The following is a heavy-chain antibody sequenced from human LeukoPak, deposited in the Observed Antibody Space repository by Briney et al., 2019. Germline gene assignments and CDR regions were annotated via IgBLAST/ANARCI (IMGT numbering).Heavy chain of an antibody. D-gene: IGHD5-24*01. Sequence: PSETLSLTCAVYGGSFSGYYWSWIRQPPGKGLEWIGEINHSGSTNYNPSLKSRVTISVDTSKNQFSLKLSSVTAADTAVYYCARASRRWLQCELDPWGQGTLVTVSS. J-gene: IGHJ5*02. CDR2: INHSGST. V-gene: IGHV4-34*01. CDR3: ARASRRWLQCELDP. CDR1: GGSFSGYY.